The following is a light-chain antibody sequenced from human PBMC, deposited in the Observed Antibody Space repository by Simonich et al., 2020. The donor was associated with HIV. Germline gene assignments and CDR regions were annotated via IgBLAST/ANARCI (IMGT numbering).Light chain of an antibody. V-gene: IGLV6-57*03. CDR2: EYN. Sequence: NFMLTQPHSVSESPGKTVTTSCTRSSGSIASNYVQWYQQRPGSAPTTVIYEYNQRPAGVPDRFSCSIDSSSNSASLTISGLKTEDEADYYCQSYDSSNQVFGGGTKLTVL. J-gene: IGLJ3*02. CDR1: SGSIASNY. CDR3: QSYDSSNQV.